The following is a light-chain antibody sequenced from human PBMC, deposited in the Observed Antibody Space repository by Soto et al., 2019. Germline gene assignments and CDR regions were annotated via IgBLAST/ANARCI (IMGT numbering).Light chain of an antibody. V-gene: IGLV2-18*02. Sequence: QSALTQPPSVSGSPGQSVAISCTGTSSDVGNYNHVSWYQQPPGTAPKLMIYEVSNRPSGVPDRFSGSKSGNTASLTISGLQAEDEADYYCCSYTPSSTYVFGTGTKLTVL. CDR3: CSYTPSSTYV. CDR2: EVS. CDR1: SSDVGNYNH. J-gene: IGLJ1*01.